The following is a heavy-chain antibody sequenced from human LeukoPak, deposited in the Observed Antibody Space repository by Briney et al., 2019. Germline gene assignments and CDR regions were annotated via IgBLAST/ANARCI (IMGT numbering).Heavy chain of an antibody. D-gene: IGHD5-12*01. CDR3: AKDRSGYSGYDLEGGFDY. CDR2: ISGSGGST. CDR1: GFTFSSYA. V-gene: IGHV3-23*01. Sequence: GGSLRLSCAASGFTFSSYAMSWVRQAPGKGLEWVSAISGSGGSTYYADSVKGRFTISRDNSKNTLYLQMNSLRAEDTAVYYCAKDRSGYSGYDLEGGFDYWGQGTLVTVSS. J-gene: IGHJ4*02.